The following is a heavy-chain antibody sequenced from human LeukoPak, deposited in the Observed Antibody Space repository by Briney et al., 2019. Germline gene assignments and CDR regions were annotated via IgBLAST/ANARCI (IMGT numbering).Heavy chain of an antibody. V-gene: IGHV3-30-3*01. J-gene: IGHJ4*02. CDR3: ARDQRWLPFDY. CDR2: ISYDGSNK. CDR1: GFTFSSYA. D-gene: IGHD5-24*01. Sequence: GRSLRLSCAASGFTFSSYAMHWVRQAPGKGLEWVAVISYDGSNKYYADSVEGRFTISRDNSKNTLYLQMNSLRAEDTAVYYCARDQRWLPFDYWGQGTLVTVSS.